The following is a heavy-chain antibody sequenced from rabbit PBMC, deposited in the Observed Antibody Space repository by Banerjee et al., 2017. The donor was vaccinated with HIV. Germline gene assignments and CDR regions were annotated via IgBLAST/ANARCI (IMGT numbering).Heavy chain of an antibody. D-gene: IGHD4-2*01. V-gene: IGHV1S40*01. J-gene: IGHJ4*01. CDR1: GFSFSSSYY. CDR3: ARGAGYGGLAAGYYFNL. Sequence: QSLEESGGDLVKPGASLTLTCKASGFSFSSSYYMCWVRQAPGKGLEWIACIYGGSSGTTYYASWAKGRFTISKTSSTTVTLQVTSLTAADTATYFCARGAGYGGLAAGYYFNLWGQGTLVTVS. CDR2: IYGGSSGTT.